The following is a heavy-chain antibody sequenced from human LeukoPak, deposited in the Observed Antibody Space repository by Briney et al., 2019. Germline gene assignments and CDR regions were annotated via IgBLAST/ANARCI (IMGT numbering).Heavy chain of an antibody. V-gene: IGHV4-34*01. J-gene: IGHJ6*02. CDR1: GGSFSGYY. CDR2: INHSGST. Sequence: SETLSLTCAVYGGSFSGYYRSWIRQPPGKGLEWIGEINHSGSTNYNPSLKSRVTISVDTSKNQFSLKLSSVTAADTAVYYCARGERGGYQLPWDDGVDVWGQGTTVTVSS. D-gene: IGHD2-2*01. CDR3: ARGERGGYQLPWDDGVDV.